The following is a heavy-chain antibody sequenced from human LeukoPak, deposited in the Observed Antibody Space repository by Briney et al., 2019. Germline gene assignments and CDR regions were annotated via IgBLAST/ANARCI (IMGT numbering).Heavy chain of an antibody. CDR3: ARCYYDILTGYYRGGSHNWFDP. Sequence: PGRSLRLSCAASGFTFSSYAMHWVRQAPGKGLEWVAVISYDGSNKYYADSVKGRFTISRDNSKNTLYLQMNSLRAEDTAVYYCARCYYDILTGYYRGGSHNWFDPWGQGTLVTVSS. CDR2: ISYDGSNK. V-gene: IGHV3-30-3*01. CDR1: GFTFSSYA. D-gene: IGHD3-9*01. J-gene: IGHJ5*02.